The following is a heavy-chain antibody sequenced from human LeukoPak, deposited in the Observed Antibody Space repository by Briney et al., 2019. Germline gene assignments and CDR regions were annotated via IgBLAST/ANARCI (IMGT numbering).Heavy chain of an antibody. CDR3: ARGCPQAGTTTPLFDY. Sequence: ASVTVSCKTSGYTFSDYYLHWVRQAPGQGLEWMGWINPNDGGTNYAQNFQGRVTMTRDTSISTAYLEVTRLRSDDTAVYYCARGCPQAGTTTPLFDYWGQGTLVTVSS. V-gene: IGHV1-2*02. D-gene: IGHD1-1*01. J-gene: IGHJ4*02. CDR1: GYTFSDYY. CDR2: INPNDGGT.